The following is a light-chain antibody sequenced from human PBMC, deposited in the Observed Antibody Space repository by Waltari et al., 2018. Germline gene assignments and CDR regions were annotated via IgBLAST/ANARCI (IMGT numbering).Light chain of an antibody. CDR3: FSYADGRSLV. V-gene: IGLV2-23*01. J-gene: IGLJ2*01. CDR1: STDLGSSTL. CDR2: EGT. Sequence: QSALTQPASVSGSPGQSISIPCTGSSTDLGSSTLVSWYQHHPDKAPKRLIYEGTELPSGISHRFSGSKSGNTGSLTISTLQAEDEADYYCFSYADGRSLVFGGGTKVTVL.